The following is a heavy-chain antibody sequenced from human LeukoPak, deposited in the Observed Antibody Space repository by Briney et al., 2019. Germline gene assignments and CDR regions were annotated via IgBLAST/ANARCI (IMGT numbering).Heavy chain of an antibody. CDR1: GYTFTGYY. V-gene: IGHV1-2*02. CDR3: ASGLGSGSYYGGRY. Sequence: ASVKVSCKASGYTFTGYYMHWVRQAPGQGLEWMGWINPNSGGTNYAQKFQGRVTMTRDTSISTAYMELSRLRSDDTDVYYCASGLGSGSYYGGRYWGQGTLVAVSS. J-gene: IGHJ4*02. CDR2: INPNSGGT. D-gene: IGHD3-10*01.